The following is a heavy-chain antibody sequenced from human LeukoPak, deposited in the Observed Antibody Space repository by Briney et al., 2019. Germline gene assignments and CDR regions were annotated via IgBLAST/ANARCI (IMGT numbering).Heavy chain of an antibody. V-gene: IGHV1-69*06. CDR2: IIPIFGTA. J-gene: IGHJ5*02. CDR1: GGTFSSYA. D-gene: IGHD3-10*01. CDR3: ASARYRFGDYDLGWFDP. Sequence: ASVKVSCKASGGTFSSYAISWVRQAPGQGLEWMGGIIPIFGTANYAQKFQGRVTITADKSTSTAYMELSSLRSEDTAVYYCASARYRFGDYDLGWFDPWGQGTLVTVSS.